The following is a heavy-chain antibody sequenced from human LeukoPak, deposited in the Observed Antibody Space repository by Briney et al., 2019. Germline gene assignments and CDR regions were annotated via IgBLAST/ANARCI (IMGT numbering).Heavy chain of an antibody. CDR2: ISGGGGST. Sequence: PGGSLRLSCAASGFTFTSYSMNWVRQAPGKGLEWVSTISGGGGSTYYADSVKGRFTISRDNSKNTLYLQMNSLRAEDTAVYYCAKGRYGMDVWGQGTTVTVSS. CDR3: AKGRYGMDV. V-gene: IGHV3-23*01. CDR1: GFTFTSYS. J-gene: IGHJ6*02.